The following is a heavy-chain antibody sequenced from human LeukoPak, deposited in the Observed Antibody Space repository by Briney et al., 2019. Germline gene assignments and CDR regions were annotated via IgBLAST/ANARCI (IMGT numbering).Heavy chain of an antibody. D-gene: IGHD3-22*01. CDR3: AKLRSSGDYREYFDY. Sequence: GGSLRLSCAVSGLTYSNYSMSWVRQAPGKGLEWVSPISGGDGKTYYADSVKGRVTISRDHSKNPLYLQVNSLRPEDTAVYYCAKLRSSGDYREYFDYWGQGTLVTVSS. CDR1: GLTYSNYS. V-gene: IGHV3-23*01. CDR2: ISGGDGKT. J-gene: IGHJ4*02.